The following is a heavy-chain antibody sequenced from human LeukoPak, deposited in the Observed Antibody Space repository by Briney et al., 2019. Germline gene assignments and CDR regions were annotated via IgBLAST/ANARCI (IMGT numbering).Heavy chain of an antibody. D-gene: IGHD6-6*01. CDR2: INPNSGGT. V-gene: IGHV1-2*02. Sequence: ASMKVSRKASGFTFTGYYIHWVRQAPGQGLEWMGWINPNSGGTNYAQKFQGRVTMTRDTSISTAYMEVSRLRSDDTAVYYCARAPSGYSSSTYYYYMDVWGRGTTVTVSS. J-gene: IGHJ6*03. CDR3: ARAPSGYSSSTYYYYMDV. CDR1: GFTFTGYY.